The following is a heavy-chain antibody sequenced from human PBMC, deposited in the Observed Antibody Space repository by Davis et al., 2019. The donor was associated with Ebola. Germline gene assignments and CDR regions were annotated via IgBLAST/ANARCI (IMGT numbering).Heavy chain of an antibody. CDR1: GFTFSSYA. D-gene: IGHD4-17*01. Sequence: GESLKISCVASGFTFSSYAMSWVRQAPGKGLEWVSIITGSGNNTYYADSVKGRFTISRDNSKNTLYLQMNSLRAEDTAVYYCAREMLGYGDYHPFDYWGQGTLVTVSS. CDR2: ITGSGNNT. V-gene: IGHV3-23*01. CDR3: AREMLGYGDYHPFDY. J-gene: IGHJ4*02.